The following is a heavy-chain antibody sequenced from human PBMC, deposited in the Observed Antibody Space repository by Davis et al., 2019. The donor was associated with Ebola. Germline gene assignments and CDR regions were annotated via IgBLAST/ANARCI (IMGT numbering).Heavy chain of an antibody. J-gene: IGHJ4*02. V-gene: IGHV4-59*01. Sequence: MPSETLSLTCTFSGGAFSRSYWSWIRQPPGKGLEWMGYVSHSGTTKYNPSLKTRVAISKDSSTNQFSLNLNSVSAADSAVYYCARLNPNDRGSFDYWGQGILVTVSS. D-gene: IGHD3-10*01. CDR1: GGAFSRSY. CDR3: ARLNPNDRGSFDY. CDR2: VSHSGTT.